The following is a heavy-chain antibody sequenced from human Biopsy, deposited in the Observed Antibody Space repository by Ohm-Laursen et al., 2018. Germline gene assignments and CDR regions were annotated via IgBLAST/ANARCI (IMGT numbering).Heavy chain of an antibody. CDR1: GFSFSIYS. J-gene: IGHJ4*02. Sequence: SLRLSCAASGFSFSIYSMNWVRQAPGKGLEWVSGITWNSGSIGYADSVKGRFSIFRDNAKHSLYLQMNSLRAEDTALYYCAKDLGQVTAAIGYWGQGTLVTVSS. D-gene: IGHD2-21*02. CDR2: ITWNSGSI. V-gene: IGHV3-9*01. CDR3: AKDLGQVTAAIGY.